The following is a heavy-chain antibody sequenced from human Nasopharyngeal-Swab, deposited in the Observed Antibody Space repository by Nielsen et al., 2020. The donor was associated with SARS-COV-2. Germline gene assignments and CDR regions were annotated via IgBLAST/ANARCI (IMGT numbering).Heavy chain of an antibody. V-gene: IGHV4-59*08. J-gene: IGHJ4*02. CDR3: ARPTYYYDSSGCFDY. D-gene: IGHD3-22*01. CDR2: VDSSGST. CDR1: GGSISSYY. Sequence: SETLSLTCTVSGGSISSYYWSWIRQPPGKGLEWIGCVDSSGSTNYKPSLKSRVTISVDTSKNQFSLKLSSVTAADTAVYYCARPTYYYDSSGCFDYWGQGTLVTVSS.